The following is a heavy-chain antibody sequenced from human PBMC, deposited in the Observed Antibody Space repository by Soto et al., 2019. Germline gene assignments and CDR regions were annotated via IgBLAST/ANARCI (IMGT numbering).Heavy chain of an antibody. CDR1: GFTVSSNY. CDR2: IYSGGST. CDR3: ARGARILYPRSAVWFDP. D-gene: IGHD2-8*01. J-gene: IGHJ5*02. V-gene: IGHV3-53*01. Sequence: GGSLRLSCAASGFTVSSNYMSWVRQAPGKGLEWVSVIYSGGSTYYADSVKGRFTISRDNSKNTLYLQMNSLRAEDTAVYYCARGARILYPRSAVWFDPWGQGTLVTVSS.